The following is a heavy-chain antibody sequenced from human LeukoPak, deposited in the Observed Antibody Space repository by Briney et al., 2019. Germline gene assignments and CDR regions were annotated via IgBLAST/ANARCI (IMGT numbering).Heavy chain of an antibody. CDR1: GGSITNDY. J-gene: IGHJ5*02. V-gene: IGHV4-59*01. Sequence: SETLSLTCTVSGGSITNDYWNWIRQSSGKQLEWIGSIHYSGTINYSPSLKSRITISLDTSKNQFSLKLRSVTAADTAVYYCARGGSTSYREFLYNWFDPWGQGTLVTVSS. CDR3: ARGGSTSYREFLYNWFDP. D-gene: IGHD3-10*01. CDR2: IHYSGTI.